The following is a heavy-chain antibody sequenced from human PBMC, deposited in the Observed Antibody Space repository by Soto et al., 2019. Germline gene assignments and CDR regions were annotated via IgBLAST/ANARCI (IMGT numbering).Heavy chain of an antibody. V-gene: IGHV1-69*13. J-gene: IGHJ5*02. Sequence: SVKVSCKASGGTFSSYAISWVRQAPGQGLEWMGGIIPIFGTANYAQKFQGRVTITADESTSTAYMELSSLRSEDTAVYYWARDLGHYYDSSGYLNWFDPWGQGTLVTVS. D-gene: IGHD3-22*01. CDR2: IIPIFGTA. CDR1: GGTFSSYA. CDR3: ARDLGHYYDSSGYLNWFDP.